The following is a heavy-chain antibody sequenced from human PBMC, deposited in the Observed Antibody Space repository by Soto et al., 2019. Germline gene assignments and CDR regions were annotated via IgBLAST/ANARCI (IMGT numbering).Heavy chain of an antibody. D-gene: IGHD3-22*01. CDR1: GGSISSYY. CDR3: ARGGYYDSSGYYGWYFDL. V-gene: IGHV4-4*07. CDR2: IQTSGST. Sequence: LSLTCTVSGGSISSYYWSWIRQSAGRGLEWIGRIQTSGSTNYNLSLKSRVTMSVDTSKNQFSLKLSSVTAADTAVYYCARGGYYDSSGYYGWYFDLWGRGTLVTVSS. J-gene: IGHJ2*01.